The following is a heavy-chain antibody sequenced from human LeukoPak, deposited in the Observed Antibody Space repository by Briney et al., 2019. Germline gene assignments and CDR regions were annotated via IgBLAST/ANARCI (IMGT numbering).Heavy chain of an antibody. J-gene: IGHJ4*02. V-gene: IGHV3-53*01. Sequence: PGGSLRLSCAASGFTVSSNYMSWVRQAPGKGLEWVSVIYSGGSTYYADSVKGRFTISRDNSKSTLYIQMNSLRAEDTAVYYCARHAAVAYFDILTEEDYWGQGTLVTVSS. CDR2: IYSGGST. CDR3: ARHAAVAYFDILTEEDY. CDR1: GFTVSSNY. D-gene: IGHD3-9*01.